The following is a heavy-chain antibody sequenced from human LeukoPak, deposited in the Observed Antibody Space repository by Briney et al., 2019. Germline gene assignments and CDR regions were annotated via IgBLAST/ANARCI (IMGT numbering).Heavy chain of an antibody. CDR1: GVSISSYY. CDR3: ARGSSGWGY. D-gene: IGHD6-19*01. J-gene: IGHJ4*02. Sequence: SETLSLTCTVSGVSISSYYWSWIRQPPGKGLEWIGYIYYSGSTNYNPSLKSRVTISVDTSKNQFSLKLSSVTAADTAVYYCARGSSGWGYWGQGTLVTVSS. CDR2: IYYSGST. V-gene: IGHV4-59*01.